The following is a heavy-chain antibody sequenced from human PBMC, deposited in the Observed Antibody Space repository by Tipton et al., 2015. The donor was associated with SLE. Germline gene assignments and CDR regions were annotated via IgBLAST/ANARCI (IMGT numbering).Heavy chain of an antibody. CDR3: AKDRMLWGGSLDY. D-gene: IGHD2-15*01. CDR2: INWNGGST. CDR1: GFTFDDYG. Sequence: GSLRLSCAASGFTFDDYGMSWVRQAPGKGLEWVSGINWNGGSTGYADSVKGRFTISRDNAKNTVYLQMNSLRAEDTAVYYCAKDRMLWGGSLDYWGQGTLVTVSS. V-gene: IGHV3-20*04. J-gene: IGHJ4*02.